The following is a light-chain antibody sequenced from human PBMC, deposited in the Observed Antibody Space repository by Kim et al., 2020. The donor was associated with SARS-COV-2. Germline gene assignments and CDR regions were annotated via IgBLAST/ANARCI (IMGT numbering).Light chain of an antibody. CDR2: LNSDGSH. J-gene: IGLJ3*02. CDR3: QTWGTGIHV. Sequence: ASVKITCTLSSGHSSYAIAWHQQQPEKGPRYLMKLNSDGSHSKGDGIPDRFSGSSSGAERYLTISSLQSEDEADYYCQTWGTGIHVFGGGTQLTVL. V-gene: IGLV4-69*01. CDR1: SGHSSYA.